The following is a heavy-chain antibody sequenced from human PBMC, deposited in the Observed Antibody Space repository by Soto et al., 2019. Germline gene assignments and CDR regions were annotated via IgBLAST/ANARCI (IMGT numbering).Heavy chain of an antibody. CDR1: GFPFYSYA. CDR3: AKDTYGDYLYYFDY. D-gene: IGHD4-17*01. V-gene: IGHV3-23*01. CDR2: ISGSGGST. J-gene: IGHJ4*02. Sequence: GGSLILYCAATGFPFYSYAMSWVHQASGKGLEWVSAISGSGGSTYYADSVKGRFTIPRDNSKNTLYLQMNSLRAEDTAVYYCAKDTYGDYLYYFDYWGQGTLVTISS.